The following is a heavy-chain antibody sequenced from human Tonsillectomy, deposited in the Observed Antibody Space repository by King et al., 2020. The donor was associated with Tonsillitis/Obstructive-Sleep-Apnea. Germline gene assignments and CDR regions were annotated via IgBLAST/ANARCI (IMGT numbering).Heavy chain of an antibody. CDR3: AKGSKSGSHYYFDY. V-gene: IGHV3-23*04. Sequence: VQLVESGGGLVQPGGSLRLSCAASGFTFSSYAMSWVRQAPGKGLEWVSAISCNARSTYYADSVKGRFTISRDNSKNTLHLQMNSLRAEDTAVYYCAKGSKSGSHYYFDYWGRGTLFTVPS. CDR2: ISCNARST. J-gene: IGHJ4*02. CDR1: GFTFSSYA. D-gene: IGHD1-26*01.